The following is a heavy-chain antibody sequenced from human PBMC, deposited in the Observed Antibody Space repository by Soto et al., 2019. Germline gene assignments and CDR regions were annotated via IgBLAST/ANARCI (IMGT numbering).Heavy chain of an antibody. CDR1: GYTFTSYG. V-gene: IGHV1-8*01. J-gene: IGHJ6*03. CDR3: ARQSAIYYYYYYMDV. CDR2: MNPNSGNT. Sequence: ASVKVSCKASGYTFTSYGINWVRQATGQGLEWMGWMNPNSGNTGYAQKFQGRVTMTRNTSISTAYMELSSLRSEDTAVYYCARQSAIYYYYYYMDVWGKGTRVTVSS.